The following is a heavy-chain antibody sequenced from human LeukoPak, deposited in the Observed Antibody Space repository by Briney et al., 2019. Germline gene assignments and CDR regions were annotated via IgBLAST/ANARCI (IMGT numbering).Heavy chain of an antibody. CDR3: ARANRRCTSTSCSDAFDI. Sequence: SETLSLTCTVSGGSISSGGDYWSWIRHHRGKGLEWIGYIYFSGNTYYNPSLKSRLTISVDTSKNQFSLNLNSVTAADTAVYYCARANRRCTSTSCSDAFDIWGQGTTVTVSS. D-gene: IGHD2-2*01. CDR2: IYFSGNT. V-gene: IGHV4-31*03. J-gene: IGHJ3*02. CDR1: GGSISSGGDY.